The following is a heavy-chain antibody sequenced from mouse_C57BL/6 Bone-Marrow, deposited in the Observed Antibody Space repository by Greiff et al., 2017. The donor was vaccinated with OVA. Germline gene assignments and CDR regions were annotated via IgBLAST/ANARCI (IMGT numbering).Heavy chain of an antibody. J-gene: IGHJ1*03. V-gene: IGHV1-52*01. Sequence: QVQLQQPGAELVRPGSSVKLSCKASGYTFTSYWMHWVKQRPIQGLEWIGNIDPSDSETHYNQKFKDKATLTVDKSSSSAYMQLSSLTSEDSAVYYCAREGDYYGCDVWGTGTTVTVSS. CDR2: IDPSDSET. D-gene: IGHD1-1*01. CDR1: GYTFTSYW. CDR3: AREGDYYGCDV.